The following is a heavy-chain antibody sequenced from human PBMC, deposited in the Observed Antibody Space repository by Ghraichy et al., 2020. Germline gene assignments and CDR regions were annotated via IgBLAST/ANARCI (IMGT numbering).Heavy chain of an antibody. V-gene: IGHV3-53*01. CDR2: IYSGGST. CDR3: ARGPHSSSWPNYYYYGMDV. Sequence: GESLNISCAASGFTVSSNYMSWVRQAPGKGLEWVSVIYSGGSTYYADSVKGRFTISRDNSKNTLYLQMNSLRAEDTAVYYCARGPHSSSWPNYYYYGMDVWGQGTTVTVSS. D-gene: IGHD6-13*01. J-gene: IGHJ6*02. CDR1: GFTVSSNY.